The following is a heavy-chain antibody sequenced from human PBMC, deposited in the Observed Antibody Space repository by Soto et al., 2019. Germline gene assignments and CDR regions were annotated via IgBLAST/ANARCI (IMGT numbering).Heavy chain of an antibody. CDR3: SRDTAMVHPLTW. D-gene: IGHD5-18*01. CDR2: IRSKAYGGTT. V-gene: IGHV3-49*03. Sequence: GGSLRLSCTASGFTFGDYAMSWFRQAPGKGLEWVGFIRSKAYGGTTEYAASVKGRFTISRDDSKSIAYLQMNSLKTEDTAVYYCSRDTAMVHPLTWWGQGTLVTVSS. J-gene: IGHJ4*02. CDR1: GFTFGDYA.